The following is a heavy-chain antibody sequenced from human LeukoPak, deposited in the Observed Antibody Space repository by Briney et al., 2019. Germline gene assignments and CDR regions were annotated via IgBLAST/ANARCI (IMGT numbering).Heavy chain of an antibody. V-gene: IGHV3-48*03. J-gene: IGHJ4*02. D-gene: IGHD3-16*02. CDR3: ARGPPRPVWGSYRYLDY. CDR2: ISSGGSTI. CDR1: GFTFSSYE. Sequence: GGSLRLSCAASGFTFSSYEMNWVRQAPGKGLEWVSYISSGGSTIYYADSVKGRFTISRDNAKNSLYLQMNSLRAEDTAVYYCARGPPRPVWGSYRYLDYWGQGTLVTVSS.